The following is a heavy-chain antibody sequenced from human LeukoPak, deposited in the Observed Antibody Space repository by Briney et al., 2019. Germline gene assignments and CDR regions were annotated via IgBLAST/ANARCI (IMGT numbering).Heavy chain of an antibody. CDR2: IYYSGST. CDR3: ARRERGCGGDCYSSFDY. V-gene: IGHV4-59*01. Sequence: SETLSLTCTVSGGSISSYYWSWIRQPPGKGLEWIGYIYYSGSTNYNPSLKSRVTISVDTSKNQFSLKLSSVTAADTAVYYCARRERGCGGDCYSSFDYWGQGTLVTVSS. D-gene: IGHD2-21*01. J-gene: IGHJ4*02. CDR1: GGSISSYY.